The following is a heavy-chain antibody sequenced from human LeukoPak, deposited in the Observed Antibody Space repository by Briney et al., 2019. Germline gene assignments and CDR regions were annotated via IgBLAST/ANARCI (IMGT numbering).Heavy chain of an antibody. Sequence: EASVKVSCKASGYTFTSYYIHWVRQAPGQGLEWMGMINPSRGSTSYAQKFQGGLTMTRDTSTSTVYMELSSLRSEDTAVYYCARQPRAGSSWHIDFWGQGTLVTVSS. D-gene: IGHD6-13*01. CDR1: GYTFTSYY. CDR3: ARQPRAGSSWHIDF. CDR2: INPSRGST. V-gene: IGHV1-46*01. J-gene: IGHJ4*02.